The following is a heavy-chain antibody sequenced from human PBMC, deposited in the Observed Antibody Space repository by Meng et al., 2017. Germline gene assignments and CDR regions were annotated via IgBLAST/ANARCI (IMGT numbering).Heavy chain of an antibody. CDR1: GGTFTSYG. Sequence: VEWVQCGADVKTPGSWETVSCKDTGGTFTSYGISWVRQAPGQGLEWMGWISAYNGNTNYAQKLQGRVTMTTDTSTSTAYMELRSLRSDDTAVYYCAQTTVTTYSEYFQHWGQGTLVTVSS. D-gene: IGHD4-11*01. CDR3: AQTTVTTYSEYFQH. CDR2: ISAYNGNT. V-gene: IGHV1-18*01. J-gene: IGHJ1*01.